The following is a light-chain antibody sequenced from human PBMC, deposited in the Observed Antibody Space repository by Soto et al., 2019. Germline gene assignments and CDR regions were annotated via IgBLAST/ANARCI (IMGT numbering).Light chain of an antibody. J-gene: IGLJ2*01. CDR1: NSNIGSNT. Sequence: QSVLTQPPSASGTPGQRVTISCSGSNSNIGSNTVNWYQQLPGTAPKLLIYKNNQRPSGVPDRFSGSKSGTSASLAISGLQSEDEADYYCAAWDDSLNGVVFGGGTKLTVL. CDR3: AAWDDSLNGVV. V-gene: IGLV1-44*01. CDR2: KNN.